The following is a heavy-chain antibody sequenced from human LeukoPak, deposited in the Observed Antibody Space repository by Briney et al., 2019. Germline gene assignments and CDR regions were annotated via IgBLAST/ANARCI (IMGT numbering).Heavy chain of an antibody. Sequence: SVTVSFKASCGTFSSYAISWVRPATVQGLEWMGEIIPSSGTAYYAQKLQGSVTITTDESKSTAYMELSSLRSEDTAVYYCATATLWGPGTLVTVSS. CDR2: IIPSSGTA. J-gene: IGHJ4*02. CDR1: CGTFSSYA. CDR3: ATATL. V-gene: IGHV1-69*05.